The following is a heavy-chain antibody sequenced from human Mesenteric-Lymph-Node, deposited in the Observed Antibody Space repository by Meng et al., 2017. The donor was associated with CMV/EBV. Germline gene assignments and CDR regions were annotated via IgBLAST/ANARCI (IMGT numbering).Heavy chain of an antibody. CDR2: IYYSGST. CDR1: GGSISSSSYY. Sequence: SETLSLTCTVSGGSISSSSYYWGWLRQPPGKGLEWIGSIYYSGSTYYNPSLKSRGTISVDTSKNQFSLKLSSVTAADTAVYYCARDKTHYCSSTSCPGYGMDVWGQGTTVTVSS. J-gene: IGHJ6*02. V-gene: IGHV4-39*07. D-gene: IGHD2-2*01. CDR3: ARDKTHYCSSTSCPGYGMDV.